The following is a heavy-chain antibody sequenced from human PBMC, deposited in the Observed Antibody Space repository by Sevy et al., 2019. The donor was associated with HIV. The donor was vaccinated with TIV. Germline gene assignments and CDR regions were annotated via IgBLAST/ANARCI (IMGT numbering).Heavy chain of an antibody. CDR1: GFTFSSYA. J-gene: IGHJ3*02. CDR2: ISGSGGST. Sequence: GGSLRLSCAASGFTFSSYAMSWVRQAPGKGLEWVSAISGSGGSTYYADSVKGRFTISRDNSKNTLYLQMNSLRAEDTAVYYCAKDRGSGSYGAFDAFDIRGQGTMVTVSS. V-gene: IGHV3-23*01. D-gene: IGHD1-26*01. CDR3: AKDRGSGSYGAFDAFDI.